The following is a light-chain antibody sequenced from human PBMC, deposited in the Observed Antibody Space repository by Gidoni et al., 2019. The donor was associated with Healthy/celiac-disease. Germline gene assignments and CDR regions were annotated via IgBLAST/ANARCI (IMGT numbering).Light chain of an antibody. Sequence: DIQMTQSPSSLSASVGDRVTITCRASQSISSYLNWYQQKPGKAPKLLIYAASSLQSGVPSRFSGSVSGTDFTLTISSLQPEAFATYYCQPSYSTLGTFGQGTKLEIK. J-gene: IGKJ2*01. V-gene: IGKV1-39*01. CDR3: QPSYSTLGT. CDR1: QSISSY. CDR2: AAS.